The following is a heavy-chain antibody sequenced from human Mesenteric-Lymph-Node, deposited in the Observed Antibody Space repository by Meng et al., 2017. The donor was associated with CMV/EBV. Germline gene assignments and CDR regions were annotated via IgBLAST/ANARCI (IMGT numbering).Heavy chain of an antibody. CDR3: ARDSSGYYGPGDH. J-gene: IGHJ4*02. CDR1: RFTVSYHY. Sequence: GGSLRLSCAASRFTVSYHYVSWVRQAPGKGLEWVSVVYSSGDTYYAASVKGRFTISRDNSKSTLYLQMNSLRTEDTAVYYCARDSSGYYGPGDHWGQGTLVTVSS. D-gene: IGHD3-22*01. V-gene: IGHV3-66*03. CDR2: VYSSGDT.